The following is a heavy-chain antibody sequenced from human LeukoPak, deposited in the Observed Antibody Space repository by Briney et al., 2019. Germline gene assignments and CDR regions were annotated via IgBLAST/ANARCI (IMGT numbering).Heavy chain of an antibody. D-gene: IGHD2-21*02. Sequence: SETLSLTCTVSGGSISSYYWSWIRQPPGKGLEWIGYIYYSGSTNYNPSLKSRVTISVDTSKNQFSPKLSSVTAADTAVYYCARGDRRTGSDYWGQGTLVTVSS. CDR2: IYYSGST. CDR3: ARGDRRTGSDY. V-gene: IGHV4-59*08. CDR1: GGSISSYY. J-gene: IGHJ4*02.